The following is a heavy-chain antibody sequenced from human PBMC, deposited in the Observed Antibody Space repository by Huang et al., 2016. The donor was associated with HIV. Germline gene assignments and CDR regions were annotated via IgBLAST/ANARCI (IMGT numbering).Heavy chain of an antibody. CDR2: INSDGSTT. CDR3: ARGYRSTIDY. D-gene: IGHD4-4*01. J-gene: IGHJ4*02. V-gene: IGHV3-74*01. CDR1: GFTFSSYW. Sequence: EVQLVESGGGLVQPGGSLRLSCAASGFTFSSYWMHWVRQAPGKGVVWVADINSDGSTTNYADSVKGRFTISRDNAKNTLYLQMNSLRAEDTAVYYCARGYRSTIDYWGQTTLVTVSS.